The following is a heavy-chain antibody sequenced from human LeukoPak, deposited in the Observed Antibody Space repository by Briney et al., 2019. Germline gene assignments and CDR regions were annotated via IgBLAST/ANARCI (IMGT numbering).Heavy chain of an antibody. J-gene: IGHJ4*02. CDR1: GDSISSYY. V-gene: IGHV4-59*01. CDR3: AREGNNGYNYFDF. CDR2: IHPSGST. Sequence: SETLSLTCTVSGDSISSYYWSWIRQPPGKGLEWIAYIHPSGSTNYNPSLKSRVTISVDTSKNQFSLKVSSVTAADTAVYYRAREGNNGYNYFDFWGQGTLVTVSS. D-gene: IGHD5-24*01.